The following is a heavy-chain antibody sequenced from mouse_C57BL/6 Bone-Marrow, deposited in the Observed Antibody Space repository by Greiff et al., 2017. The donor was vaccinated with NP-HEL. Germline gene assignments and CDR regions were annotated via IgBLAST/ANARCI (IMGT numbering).Heavy chain of an antibody. CDR3: ASGLLSY. Sequence: EVMLVESGGGLVKPGGSLKLSCAASGFTFSSYAMSWVRQTPEKRLEWVATISDGGSYTYYPDNVKGRFTISRDNAKNNLYLQMSHLKSEDTAMYYCASGLLSYWGQGTLVTVSA. V-gene: IGHV5-4*03. D-gene: IGHD2-10*01. CDR2: ISDGGSYT. J-gene: IGHJ3*01. CDR1: GFTFSSYA.